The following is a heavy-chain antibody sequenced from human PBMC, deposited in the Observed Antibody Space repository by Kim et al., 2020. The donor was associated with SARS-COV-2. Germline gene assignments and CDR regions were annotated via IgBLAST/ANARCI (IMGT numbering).Heavy chain of an antibody. V-gene: IGHV3-11*05. J-gene: IGHJ4*02. CDR3: ARVSLGSSSWYYFDY. Sequence: ADLLKGRFTSSRDNAKNSLYLQMNSLRADDTAVYYCARVSLGSSSWYYFDYWGQGTLVTVSS. D-gene: IGHD6-13*01.